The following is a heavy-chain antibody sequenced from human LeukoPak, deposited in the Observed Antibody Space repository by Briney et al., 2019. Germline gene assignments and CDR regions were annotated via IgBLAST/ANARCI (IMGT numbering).Heavy chain of an antibody. J-gene: IGHJ4*02. V-gene: IGHV3-53*01. CDR3: VAEDTY. CDR1: GLSVTNTY. D-gene: IGHD5-18*01. CDR2: IYSGGGT. Sequence: GGSLRLSCAASGLSVTNTYMTWVRQAPGKGLEWVSVIYSGGGTNYADSLKGRFSISRDNSKNTLYLQMNSLRVEDTAVYYCVAEDTYWGQGNLVTVSS.